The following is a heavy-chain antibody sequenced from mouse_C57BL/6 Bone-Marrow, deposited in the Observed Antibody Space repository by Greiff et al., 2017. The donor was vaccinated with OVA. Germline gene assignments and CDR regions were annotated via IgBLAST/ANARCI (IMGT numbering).Heavy chain of an antibody. V-gene: IGHV14-1*01. CDR1: GFNINDYY. Sequence: VQLQQSGAELVRPGASVKLSCTASGFNINDYYMHWVKQRPEQGLEWIGRIDPEGGDTEYAPKFQGKATMTADTSSNTAYLQLSSLTSEDTAVYYCTKGSYWYFDVWGTGTTVTVSS. D-gene: IGHD1-1*01. J-gene: IGHJ1*03. CDR2: IDPEGGDT. CDR3: TKGSYWYFDV.